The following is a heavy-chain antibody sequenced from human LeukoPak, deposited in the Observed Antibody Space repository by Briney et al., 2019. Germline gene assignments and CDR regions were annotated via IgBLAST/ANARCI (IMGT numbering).Heavy chain of an antibody. J-gene: IGHJ4*02. CDR3: AKPLEKYTYGGNFDY. V-gene: IGHV3-23*01. CDR2: ISSSADST. D-gene: IGHD4-23*01. Sequence: GGSPRLSCEASGFTFSSYAMSWVRQAPGKGLAWVSVISSSADSTYYADSVKGRFTISRDNSKNTLFLQMNSLRAEDTAVYYCAKPLEKYTYGGNFDYWGQGILVTVSS. CDR1: GFTFSSYA.